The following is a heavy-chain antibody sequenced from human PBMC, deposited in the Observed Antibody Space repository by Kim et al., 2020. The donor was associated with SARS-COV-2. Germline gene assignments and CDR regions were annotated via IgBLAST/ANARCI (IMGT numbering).Heavy chain of an antibody. CDR3: ARGRKQWLTYYYYYGMDV. Sequence: GGSLRLSCAASGFTFGDYGMSWVRQAPGKGLEWVSGINWNGGSTGYADSVKGRFTISRDNAKNSQYLQMNSLRAEDTALYYCARGRKQWLTYYYYYGMDVWGQGTTVTVSS. D-gene: IGHD6-19*01. J-gene: IGHJ6*02. CDR1: GFTFGDYG. CDR2: INWNGGST. V-gene: IGHV3-20*04.